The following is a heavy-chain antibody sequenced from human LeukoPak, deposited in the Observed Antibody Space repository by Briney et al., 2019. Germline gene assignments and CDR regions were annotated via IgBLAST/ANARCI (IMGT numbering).Heavy chain of an antibody. CDR3: ARQPHTGSYDSNAYAGYWFDP. V-gene: IGHV4-59*08. J-gene: IGHJ5*02. Sequence: SETLSLTCTVSGDSISRYYWTWIRQPPGKGLEWIGYIFYSGSTSYNPSLKSRVTISVDPSEKQFSLKLSSGTAADTAVYYCARQPHTGSYDSNAYAGYWFDPWGQGILVTVSS. CDR2: IFYSGST. CDR1: GDSISRYY. D-gene: IGHD3-22*01.